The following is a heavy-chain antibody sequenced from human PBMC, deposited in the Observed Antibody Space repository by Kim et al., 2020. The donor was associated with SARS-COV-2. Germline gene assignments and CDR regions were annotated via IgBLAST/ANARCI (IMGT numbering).Heavy chain of an antibody. Sequence: AAPVKGRFTISRDDSKNTLYLQMNSLKTEDTAVYYCTTGPLGLWGTPIDYWGQGTLVTVSS. CDR3: TTGPLGLWGTPIDY. J-gene: IGHJ4*02. D-gene: IGHD3-16*01. V-gene: IGHV3-15*01.